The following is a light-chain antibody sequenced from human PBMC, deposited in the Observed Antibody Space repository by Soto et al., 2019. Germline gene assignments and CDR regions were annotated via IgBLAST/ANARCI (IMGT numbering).Light chain of an antibody. Sequence: EIVLTQSPATLSLSPGERATLSCRASQSVSSYLAWYQQKPGQAPRLLIYDASNKATGIPARFSGSGSGTDFTVTISSLDPGDFAVYYCQQRSKWPFTFGPGTKVDI. V-gene: IGKV3-11*01. CDR1: QSVSSY. CDR2: DAS. CDR3: QQRSKWPFT. J-gene: IGKJ3*01.